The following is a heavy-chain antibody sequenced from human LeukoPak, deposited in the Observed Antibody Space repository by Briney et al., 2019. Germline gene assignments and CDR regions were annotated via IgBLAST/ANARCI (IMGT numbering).Heavy chain of an antibody. CDR3: ARDRSYYDLNSAFDI. CDR2: ISSSSSYI. V-gene: IGHV3-21*01. Sequence: GGSLRLSCAASGFTFSSYSMNWVRQAPGKGLEWVSSISSSSSYIYYADSVKGRFSISRDNAKNSLYLQMNSLRAEDTAVHYCARDRSYYDLNSAFDIWGQGTMVTVSS. D-gene: IGHD3-22*01. J-gene: IGHJ3*02. CDR1: GFTFSSYS.